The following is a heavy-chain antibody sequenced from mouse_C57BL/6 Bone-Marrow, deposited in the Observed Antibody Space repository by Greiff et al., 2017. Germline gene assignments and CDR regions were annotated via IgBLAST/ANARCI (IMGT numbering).Heavy chain of an antibody. Sequence: EVKLVESGGGLVQPGESLKLSCESNEYEFPSHDMSWVRKTPEKRLELVAAINSDGGSTYYPDTMERRFIIARDNSKKTLYLQLSSLTSEDTALYYCARWGPYDYPFAYWGQGTLVTVSA. CDR1: EYEFPSHD. J-gene: IGHJ3*01. D-gene: IGHD2-4*01. V-gene: IGHV5-2*01. CDR3: ARWGPYDYPFAY. CDR2: INSDGGST.